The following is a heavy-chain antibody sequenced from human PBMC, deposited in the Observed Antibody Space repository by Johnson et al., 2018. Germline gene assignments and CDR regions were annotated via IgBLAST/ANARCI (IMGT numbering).Heavy chain of an antibody. CDR2: ISYDGSNK. J-gene: IGHJ3*02. V-gene: IGHV3-30*18. Sequence: QVQLQESGGGVVQXGRSXRLXCAASGFTFSSYGMHWVRQAPGKGLEWVAVISYDGSNKYYADSVKGRFTISRDNSKNTLYLQMNSLRAEDTAVYYCAKYFPLLELNNDAFDIWGQGTMVTVSS. D-gene: IGHD3-3*01. CDR1: GFTFSSYG. CDR3: AKYFPLLELNNDAFDI.